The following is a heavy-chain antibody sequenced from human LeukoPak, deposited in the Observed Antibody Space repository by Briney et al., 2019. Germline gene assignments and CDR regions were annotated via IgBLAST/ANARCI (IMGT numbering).Heavy chain of an antibody. D-gene: IGHD5-18*01. CDR2: IYYSGST. CDR1: GGSISNGDYY. J-gene: IGHJ4*02. Sequence: PSQTLSLTCTVSGGSISNGDYYWSWIRQPPGKGLEWIGYIYYSGSTYYNPSLKSRVTISVDTSKNQFSLKLSSVTAADTAVYYCARGGGPYTAMGIDYWGQGTLVTVSS. V-gene: IGHV4-30-4*01. CDR3: ARGGGPYTAMGIDY.